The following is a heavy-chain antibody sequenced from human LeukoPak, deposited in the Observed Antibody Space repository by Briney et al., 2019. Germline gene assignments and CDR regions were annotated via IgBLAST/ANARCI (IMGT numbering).Heavy chain of an antibody. Sequence: GGSLRLPCAASGFTFSSYSMYWVRQAPGKGLEWVSSISSSSSYIYYADSVKGRFTISRDNAKNSLYLQMNSLRAEDTAVYYCARDTYYYDSSGYYYFDYWGQGTLVTVSS. CDR2: ISSSSSYI. CDR1: GFTFSSYS. CDR3: ARDTYYYDSSGYYYFDY. V-gene: IGHV3-21*01. D-gene: IGHD3-22*01. J-gene: IGHJ4*02.